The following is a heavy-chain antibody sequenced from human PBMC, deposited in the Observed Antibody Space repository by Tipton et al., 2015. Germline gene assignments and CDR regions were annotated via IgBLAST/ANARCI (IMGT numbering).Heavy chain of an antibody. V-gene: IGHV4-59*02. CDR3: ARGALSYYDSSGRWLAY. CDR2: IYYSGST. CDR1: GDSVTYYY. Sequence: TLSLTCTVSGDSVTYYYWSWIRQTPGKGLEWIGYIYYSGSTTYNSSLKSRVTLSIDTSKNQFSLKLSSVTAADTAVYYCARGALSYYDSSGRWLAYWGQGTLVTVSS. D-gene: IGHD3-22*01. J-gene: IGHJ4*02.